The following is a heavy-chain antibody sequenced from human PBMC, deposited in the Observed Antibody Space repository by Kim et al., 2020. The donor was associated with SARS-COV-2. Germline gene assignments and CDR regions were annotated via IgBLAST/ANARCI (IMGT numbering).Heavy chain of an antibody. J-gene: IGHJ4*02. Sequence: GESLKISCKGSGYSFTSYWIGWVRQMPGKGLEWMGIIYPGDSDTRYSPSFQGQVTISADKSISTAYLQWSSLKASDTAMYYCAMRYCSGGSCYSGFDYWGQGTLVTVSS. CDR3: AMRYCSGGSCYSGFDY. CDR2: IYPGDSDT. CDR1: GYSFTSYW. V-gene: IGHV5-51*01. D-gene: IGHD2-15*01.